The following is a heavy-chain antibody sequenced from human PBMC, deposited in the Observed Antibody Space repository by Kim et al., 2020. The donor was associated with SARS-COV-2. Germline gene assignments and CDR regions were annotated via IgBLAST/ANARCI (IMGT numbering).Heavy chain of an antibody. J-gene: IGHJ6*02. Sequence: ASVKVSCKASGYTFTSYAMNWVRQAPGQGLEWMGWINTNTGNPTYAQGFTGRFVFSLDTSVSTAYLQISSLKAEDTAVYYCARPGLPLSRPYITMVRGVITHYYGMDVWGQGTTVTVSS. CDR3: ARPGLPLSRPYITMVRGVITHYYGMDV. V-gene: IGHV7-4-1*02. CDR1: GYTFTSYA. CDR2: INTNTGNP. D-gene: IGHD3-10*01.